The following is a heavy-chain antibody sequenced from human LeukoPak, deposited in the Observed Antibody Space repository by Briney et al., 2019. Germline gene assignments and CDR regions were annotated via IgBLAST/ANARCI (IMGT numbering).Heavy chain of an antibody. D-gene: IGHD6-13*01. CDR3: AKERPSRWSHPIGS. CDR1: GFTFSNAW. Sequence: GGSLRLSCAASGFTFSNAWMSWVRQAPGKGLEWVGRIKSKTDGGTTDYAAPVKGRFTISRDDSKNTLYLQMNSLKTEDTAVYYCAKERPSRWSHPIGSWGQGTLVTVSS. V-gene: IGHV3-15*01. J-gene: IGHJ5*02. CDR2: IKSKTDGGTT.